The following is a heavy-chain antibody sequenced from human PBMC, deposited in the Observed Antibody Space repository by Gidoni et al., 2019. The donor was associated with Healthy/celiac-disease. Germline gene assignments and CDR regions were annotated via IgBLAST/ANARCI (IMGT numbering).Heavy chain of an antibody. J-gene: IGHJ2*01. CDR1: GFTFSRYV. V-gene: IGHV3-30-3*01. CDR3: ARGLNAGGWYFDL. D-gene: IGHD2-2*01. CDR2: ISYDGSNK. Sequence: VQLVESGGGVVQPGRSLRLSWPASGFTFSRYVMHWVRQAPGKGLEWVAVISYDGSNKYYADSVKCRFTISRDNSKNTLYLQMNSLRAEDTAVYYCARGLNAGGWYFDLWGRGTLVTVSS.